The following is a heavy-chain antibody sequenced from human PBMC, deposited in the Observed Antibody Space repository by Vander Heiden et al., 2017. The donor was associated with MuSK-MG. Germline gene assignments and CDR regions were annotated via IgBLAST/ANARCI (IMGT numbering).Heavy chain of an antibody. CDR3: ARYTLGDYYYYYGMDV. CDR2: ISSSSSYT. CDR1: GFTFSDYY. V-gene: IGHV3-11*06. Sequence: QVQLVESGGGLVKPGGSLRLSCAASGFTFSDYYMSWIRQAPGKGLEWVSDISSSSSYTNYADSVKGRFTISRDNAKNSLYLQMNSLRAEDTAVYYCARYTLGDYYYYYGMDVWGQGTTVTVSS. J-gene: IGHJ6*02. D-gene: IGHD2-15*01.